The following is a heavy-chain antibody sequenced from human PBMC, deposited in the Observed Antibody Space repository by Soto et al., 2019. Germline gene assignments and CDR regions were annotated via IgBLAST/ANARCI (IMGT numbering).Heavy chain of an antibody. J-gene: IGHJ5*02. CDR2: ISTYNGNT. CDR3: ARDRRALVPAASFEP. V-gene: IGHV1-18*01. D-gene: IGHD2-2*01. CDR1: GYAFTTYG. Sequence: GASVKVSCKASGYAFTTYGISWVRQAPGQGLEWMGWISTYNGNTNYAQKFQGRVTMTIDSSTSTAYMELRSLTSDDTAVYYCARDRRALVPAASFEPWG.